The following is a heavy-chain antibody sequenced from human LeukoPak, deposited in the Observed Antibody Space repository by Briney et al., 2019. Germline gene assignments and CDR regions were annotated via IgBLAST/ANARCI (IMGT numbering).Heavy chain of an antibody. CDR3: ARGYSSGWYRSDY. CDR1: GYTFTGYY. D-gene: IGHD6-19*01. CDR2: INPNSGGT. J-gene: IGHJ4*02. V-gene: IGHV1-2*02. Sequence: ASVKVSCKASGYTFTGYYMHWVRQAPGQGLEWMGWINPNSGGTNYAQKFQGRVTMTRDTSISTAYMELSRLRPDDTAVYYCARGYSSGWYRSDYWGQGTLVTVSS.